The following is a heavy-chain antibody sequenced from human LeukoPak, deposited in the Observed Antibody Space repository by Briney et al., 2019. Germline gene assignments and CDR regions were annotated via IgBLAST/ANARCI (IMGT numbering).Heavy chain of an antibody. CDR2: ISYDGSDK. V-gene: IGHV3-30*18. D-gene: IGHD2-2*03. CDR3: AKDPGYCGSTSCYGVKYYFDY. J-gene: IGHJ4*02. CDR1: GFTFSNYA. Sequence: PGRSLRLSCVASGFTFSNYAMHWVRQAPGKGLEWVAVISYDGSDKYYADSMKGRFTISRDNSKNTLYLQMNSLRPEDTAVYYCAKDPGYCGSTSCYGVKYYFDYWGPGTLVTVSS.